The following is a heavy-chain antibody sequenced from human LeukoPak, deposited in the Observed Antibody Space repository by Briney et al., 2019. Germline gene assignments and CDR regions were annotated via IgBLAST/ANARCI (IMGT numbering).Heavy chain of an antibody. CDR2: IIPIFGTA. Sequence: SVKVSCKASGGTFSSYAISWVRQAPGQGLEWMGGIIPIFGTANYAQKFQGRVTITADKSTSTAYMELSSLRSEDTAVYYCARTTEGGYSYGYFYYYYMDVWGKGTTVTISS. D-gene: IGHD5-18*01. V-gene: IGHV1-69*06. CDR3: ARTTEGGYSYGYFYYYYMDV. CDR1: GGTFSSYA. J-gene: IGHJ6*03.